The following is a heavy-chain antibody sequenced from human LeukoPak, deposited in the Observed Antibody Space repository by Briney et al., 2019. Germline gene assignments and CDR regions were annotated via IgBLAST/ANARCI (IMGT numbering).Heavy chain of an antibody. CDR1: GFTFSSYA. CDR2: ISYDGSNK. Sequence: GGSLRLSCAASGFTFSSYAMHWVRQAPGKGLEWVAVISYDGSNKYYADSVKGRFTISRDNSKNTLYLQMNSLRAEDTAVYYCARGYSSGWLYFDYWGQGTLVTVSS. J-gene: IGHJ4*02. D-gene: IGHD6-19*01. V-gene: IGHV3-30*04. CDR3: ARGYSSGWLYFDY.